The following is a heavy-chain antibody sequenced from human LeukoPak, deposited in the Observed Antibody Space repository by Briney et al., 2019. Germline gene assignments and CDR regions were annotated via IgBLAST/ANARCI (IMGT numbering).Heavy chain of an antibody. V-gene: IGHV3-23*01. CDR1: GFTFSSYG. D-gene: IGHD3-16*01. J-gene: IGHJ3*01. CDR2: ISGSGGST. CDR3: AKDRYVWGSYPDDAFDL. Sequence: GGTLRLSCAASGFTFSSYGMSWVRQAPGKGLEWVSAISGSGGSTYYADSVKGRFTISRDNSKNTLYLQMNSLRAEDTAVYYCAKDRYVWGSYPDDAFDLWGRGTIITVSS.